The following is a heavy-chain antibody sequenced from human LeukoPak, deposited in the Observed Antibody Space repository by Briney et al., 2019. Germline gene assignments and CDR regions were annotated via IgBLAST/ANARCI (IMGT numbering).Heavy chain of an antibody. V-gene: IGHV3-30*03. D-gene: IGHD6-13*01. J-gene: IGHJ4*02. CDR2: ISYDGSNR. CDR1: GFTFSSYG. Sequence: GGSLRLSCAASGFTFSSYGMHWVRQAPGKGLEWVAVISYDGSNRYYADSVKGRLTISRDNAKNSLYLQMNSLRAEDTAVYYCARVPYSSSWSNYFDYWGQGTLVTVSS. CDR3: ARVPYSSSWSNYFDY.